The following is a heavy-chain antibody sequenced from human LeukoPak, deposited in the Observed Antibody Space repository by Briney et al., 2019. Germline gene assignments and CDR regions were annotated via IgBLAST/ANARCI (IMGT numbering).Heavy chain of an antibody. V-gene: IGHV1-69*05. CDR2: IIPVFGTA. CDR3: AGLGDGAFDI. Sequence: SVKVSCKASGGTFSSYAISWVRHAPGQGLEWMGGIIPVFGTANYAQKFQGRVTITTDESTSTAYMELSSLRSEDTAVYYCAGLGDGAFDIWGQGTMVTVSS. D-gene: IGHD2-21*01. J-gene: IGHJ3*02. CDR1: GGTFSSYA.